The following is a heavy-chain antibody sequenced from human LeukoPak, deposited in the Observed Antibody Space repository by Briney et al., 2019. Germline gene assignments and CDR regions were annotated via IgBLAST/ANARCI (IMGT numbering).Heavy chain of an antibody. CDR2: INAGNGNT. J-gene: IGHJ6*02. V-gene: IGHV1-3*01. CDR3: ARATTQLDYYYYYGMDV. CDR1: GYTFTSYA. Sequence: ASVKVSCKASGYTFTSYAMHWVRQAPGQRLEWMGWINAGNGNTKYSQKFQGRVTITRDTSASTAYMELSSLRSEDTAVYYCARATTQLDYYYYYGMDVWGQGTTVTVSS. D-gene: IGHD2-2*01.